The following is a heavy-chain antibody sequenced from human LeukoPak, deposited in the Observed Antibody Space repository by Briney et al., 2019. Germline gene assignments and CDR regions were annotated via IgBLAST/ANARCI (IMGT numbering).Heavy chain of an antibody. D-gene: IGHD6-19*01. CDR2: INSDGYSI. V-gene: IGHV3-74*01. CDR1: GFTFSSYW. J-gene: IGHJ4*02. CDR3: ARVIAEAGTDS. Sequence: PGGSLRLSCAATGFTFSSYWMHWVRQAPGKGPVWLARINSDGYSISYADSVKGRFTISRDNAKKTLYLQMNTLRAEDTAMYYCARVIAEAGTDSWGQGTLVTVSS.